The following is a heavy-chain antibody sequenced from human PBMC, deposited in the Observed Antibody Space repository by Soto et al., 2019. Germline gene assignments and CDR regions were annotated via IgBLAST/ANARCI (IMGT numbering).Heavy chain of an antibody. CDR3: SNGLTHKGGYYYYGMDV. J-gene: IGHJ6*02. Sequence: QVQLVQSGAEVKKPGASVKVSCKASGYTFTSYGISWVRQAPGQGLEWMGWISAYNGNTNYAQKLQGRVTMTTDTSTRTAYLELGSLRSDDTAVYYCSNGLTHKGGYYYYGMDVWGQGTTVTVSS. CDR2: ISAYNGNT. V-gene: IGHV1-18*01. D-gene: IGHD1-26*01. CDR1: GYTFTSYG.